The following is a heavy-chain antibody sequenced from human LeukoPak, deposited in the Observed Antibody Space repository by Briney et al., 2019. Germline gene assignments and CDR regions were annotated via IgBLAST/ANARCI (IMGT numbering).Heavy chain of an antibody. CDR2: IYYSGST. CDR3: ARLIAAAGTFYYYYYYMDV. V-gene: IGHV4-59*12. J-gene: IGHJ6*03. D-gene: IGHD6-13*01. Sequence: SETLSLTCAVYGGSFSGYYWSWIRQPPGKGLEWIGYIYYSGSTNYNPSLKSRVTISVDTSKNQFSLKLSSVTAADTAVYYCARLIAAAGTFYYYYYYMDVWGKGTTVTVSS. CDR1: GGSFSGYY.